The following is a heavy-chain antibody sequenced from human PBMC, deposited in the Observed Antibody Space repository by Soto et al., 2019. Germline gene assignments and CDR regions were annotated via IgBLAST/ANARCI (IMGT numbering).Heavy chain of an antibody. CDR2: ISPDGSDV. CDR1: GFPFTNYW. V-gene: IGHV3-74*01. D-gene: IGHD2-8*02. CDR3: ACWGHIVPVAPSDFDR. J-gene: IGHJ4*02. Sequence: GGSLRLSCAASGFPFTNYWMNWVRQTPGKGLMWVSRISPDGSDVGYADSVEGRFTVSRDNAKNTLHLQMHSLRAEDTAMYYCACWGHIVPVAPSDFDRWGQGTLGTVSS.